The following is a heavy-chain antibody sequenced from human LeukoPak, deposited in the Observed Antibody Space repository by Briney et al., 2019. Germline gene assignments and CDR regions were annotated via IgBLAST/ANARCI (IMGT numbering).Heavy chain of an antibody. CDR2: ISSSSSYI. V-gene: IGHV3-21*01. J-gene: IGHJ4*02. Sequence: GGSLRLSCAASGFTFSSYSMNWVRQAPGKGLEWVSSISSSSSYIYYADSVKGRFTISRDNAKNSLYLQMNSLRAEDTAVYYCARVAGQRGYSGYDYGTDYWGQGTLVTVSS. D-gene: IGHD5-12*01. CDR3: ARVAGQRGYSGYDYGTDY. CDR1: GFTFSSYS.